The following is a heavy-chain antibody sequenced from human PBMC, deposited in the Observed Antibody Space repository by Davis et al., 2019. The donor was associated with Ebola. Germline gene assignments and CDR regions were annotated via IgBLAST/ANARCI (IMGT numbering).Heavy chain of an antibody. CDR3: ARAQFPTTSDH. CDR2: INPHNGNT. CDR1: GYTFTSYG. J-gene: IGHJ4*02. D-gene: IGHD1-1*01. Sequence: ASVTVSCKASGYTFTSYGISWVRQAPGQGLEWMGWINPHNGNTNYAQNVQGRVTMTTDTSTSTAYKEVGSLRSDDTAVYYCARAQFPTTSDHWGQGTLVTVSS. V-gene: IGHV1-18*04.